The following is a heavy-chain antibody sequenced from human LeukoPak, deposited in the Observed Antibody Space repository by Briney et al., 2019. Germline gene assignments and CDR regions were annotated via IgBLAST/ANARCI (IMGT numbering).Heavy chain of an antibody. CDR3: ARDAGATAY. CDR1: GVSISRDY. J-gene: IGHJ4*02. D-gene: IGHD4/OR15-4a*01. V-gene: IGHV4-59*01. CDR2: IHYSGST. Sequence: SGTLSLTCTVSGVSISRDYWTWIRQPPGKGLEWIGYIHYSGSTSYNPSLKSRVSISVDTSKNQFSLKLTSVTSADTAVYYCARDAGATAYWGQGALVTVSS.